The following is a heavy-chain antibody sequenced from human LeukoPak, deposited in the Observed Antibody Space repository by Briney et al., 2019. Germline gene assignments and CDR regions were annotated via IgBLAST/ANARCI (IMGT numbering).Heavy chain of an antibody. CDR2: IYPGDSDT. Sequence: GESLEISCKGSGYSFTSYWIGWVRQMPGKGLEWMGIIYPGDSDTRYSPSFQGQVTISADKSISTAYLQWSSLKASDTAMYYCATAILRRCSSTSCYKRDDAFDIWGQGTMVTVSS. J-gene: IGHJ3*02. D-gene: IGHD2-2*02. CDR3: ATAILRRCSSTSCYKRDDAFDI. V-gene: IGHV5-51*01. CDR1: GYSFTSYW.